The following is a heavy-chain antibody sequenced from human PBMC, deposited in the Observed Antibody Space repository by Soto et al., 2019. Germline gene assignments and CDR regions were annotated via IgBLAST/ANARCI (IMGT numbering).Heavy chain of an antibody. CDR1: GYSFTSYW. D-gene: IGHD6-13*01. Sequence: PGESLKISCKGSGYSFTSYWIGWVRQMLGKGLEWMGIIYPGDSDTRYSPSFQGQVTISADKSISTAYLQWSSLKASDTAMYYCARHRPIAAAGLAAMDVWGQGTTVTVSS. CDR3: ARHRPIAAAGLAAMDV. V-gene: IGHV5-51*01. J-gene: IGHJ6*02. CDR2: IYPGDSDT.